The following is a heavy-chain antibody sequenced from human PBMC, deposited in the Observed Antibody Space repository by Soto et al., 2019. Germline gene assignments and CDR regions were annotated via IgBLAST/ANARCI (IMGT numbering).Heavy chain of an antibody. D-gene: IGHD3-22*01. V-gene: IGHV3-9*01. Sequence: PGGSLRLSCAASGFTFDDYAMHWVRQAPGKGLEWVSGISWNSGSIGYADSVKGRFTISRDNAKNSLYLQMKSLRAEDTALYYCAKDMGYDSRGYYVYWGQGTLVTVSS. CDR3: AKDMGYDSRGYYVY. CDR2: ISWNSGSI. CDR1: GFTFDDYA. J-gene: IGHJ4*02.